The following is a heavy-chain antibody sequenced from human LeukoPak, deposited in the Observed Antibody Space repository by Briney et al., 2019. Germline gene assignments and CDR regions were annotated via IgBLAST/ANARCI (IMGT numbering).Heavy chain of an antibody. D-gene: IGHD5-18*01. CDR3: VREGGALRGYSYGH. CDR2: ITSDGSNK. Sequence: GGSLRLSCAASGFTFSSYAMHWVRQAPGKGLEWVAIITSDGSNKVYADSVKGRFTISRDNSKNTLYLQMNSLRAEDTAVYYCVREGGALRGYSYGHWGQGTLVTVSS. V-gene: IGHV3-30*04. J-gene: IGHJ4*02. CDR1: GFTFSSYA.